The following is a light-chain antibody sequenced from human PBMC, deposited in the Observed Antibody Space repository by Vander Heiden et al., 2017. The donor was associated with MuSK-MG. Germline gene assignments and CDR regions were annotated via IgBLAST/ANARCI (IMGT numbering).Light chain of an antibody. V-gene: IGKV4-1*01. CDR2: WAS. CDR3: LQYFSFPYT. J-gene: IGKJ2*01. Sequence: DIVMTQSPDSLPVSLGERATINCKSSQSVLYTSNNKNYLAWYQQKPGQPPKLFIYWASTRESGVPDRFTGSGSGTDFTLTISSLQAEDVAVYYCLQYFSFPYTLGQGTNLEI. CDR1: QSVLYTSNNKNY.